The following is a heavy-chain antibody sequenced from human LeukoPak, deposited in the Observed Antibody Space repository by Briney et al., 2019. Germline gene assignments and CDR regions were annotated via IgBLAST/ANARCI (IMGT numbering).Heavy chain of an antibody. V-gene: IGHV4-34*01. CDR1: GGSFSGYY. CDR3: ARDSLGPVLLWFGELGY. Sequence: PSETLSLTCAVYGGSFSGYYWSWIRQPPGKGLEWIGEINHSGSTNYNPSLKSRVTISVDTSKNQFSLKLSSVTAADTAVYYCARDSLGPVLLWFGELGYWGQGTLVTVSS. J-gene: IGHJ4*02. D-gene: IGHD3-10*01. CDR2: INHSGST.